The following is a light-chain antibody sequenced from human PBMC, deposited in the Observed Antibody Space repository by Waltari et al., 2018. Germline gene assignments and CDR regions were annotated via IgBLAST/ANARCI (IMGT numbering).Light chain of an antibody. CDR2: SND. J-gene: IGLJ2*01. V-gene: IGLV1-47*01. CDR1: SSHVGSTY. Sequence: HSVLTQPPSASGTPGQRVTLSCSGSSSHVGSTYVYWSQQLPGTTPTVLIYSNDEPPSGVPHRLYGSNSGTSASLAISGLRSEDEADYYCALWDDSLSGVVFGGGTKVTVL. CDR3: ALWDDSLSGVV.